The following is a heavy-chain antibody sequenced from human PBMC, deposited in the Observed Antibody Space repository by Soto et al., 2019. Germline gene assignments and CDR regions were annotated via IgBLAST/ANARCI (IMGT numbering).Heavy chain of an antibody. CDR2: INAGTGNT. D-gene: IGHD3-16*01. CDR1: GYTFTSYA. CDR3: ARDEGGSSYD. V-gene: IGHV1-3*01. J-gene: IGHJ4*02. Sequence: QVQLVQSGAEVKKPGASVKVSCKDSGYTFTSYAMHWVRQAHGQRLERMGWINAGTGNTKYSQKFQGRVTIHRDTHASPDYIEWSSLKYEDTAVYYGARDEGGSSYDWGQGTLVNVSS.